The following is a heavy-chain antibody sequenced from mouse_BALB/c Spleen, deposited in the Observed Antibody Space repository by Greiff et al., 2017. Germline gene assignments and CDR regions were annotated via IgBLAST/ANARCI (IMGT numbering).Heavy chain of an antibody. Sequence: QVQLQQSGAELMKPGASVKISCKATGYTFSSYWIAWVKQRPGHGLEWIGEILPGSGSTNYNEKFKSKATLTVDKSSSTAYMQLSSLTSEDSAVYYSAREGNGNYFDYGGEGTTLTVSS. V-gene: IGHV1-9*01. CDR1: GYTFSSYW. D-gene: IGHD2-1*01. CDR2: ILPGSGST. CDR3: AREGNGNYFDY. J-gene: IGHJ2*01.